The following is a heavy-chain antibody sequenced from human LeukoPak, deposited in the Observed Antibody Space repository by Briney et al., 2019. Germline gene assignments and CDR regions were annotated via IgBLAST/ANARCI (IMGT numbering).Heavy chain of an antibody. CDR3: ARDPGRIAAVFPFDP. V-gene: IGHV3-48*03. J-gene: IGHJ5*02. D-gene: IGHD6-13*01. Sequence: GGSLRLSCAASGFTFSSYEMNWVRQAPGKGLEWVSYLSSSGSTIYYADSVKGRFTISRDNAKNSLYLQMNSLRAEDTAVYYCARDPGRIAAVFPFDPWGQGTLVTVSS. CDR1: GFTFSSYE. CDR2: LSSSGSTI.